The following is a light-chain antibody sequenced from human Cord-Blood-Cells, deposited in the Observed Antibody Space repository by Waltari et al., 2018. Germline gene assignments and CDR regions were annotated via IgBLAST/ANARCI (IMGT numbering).Light chain of an antibody. J-gene: IGLJ2*01. V-gene: IGLV2-14*01. CDR3: SSYTSSSTVV. CDR1: SSDVGGYNY. CDR2: DVS. Sequence: QSALTQPASVSGSPGQPITISCTGTSSDVGGYNYVPWYQQHPGKAPKLMIYDVSNRPSWVSNRFSGSKSGNTASLTISGLQAEDEADYYCSSYTSSSTVVFGGGTKLTVL.